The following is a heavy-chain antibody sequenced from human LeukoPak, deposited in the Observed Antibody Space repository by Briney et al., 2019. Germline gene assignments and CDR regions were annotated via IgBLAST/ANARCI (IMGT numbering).Heavy chain of an antibody. CDR2: MSTTGGGK. CDR3: ANLIVVVPAAMNY. Sequence: PGGSLRLSCAASGFTFSTYAMSWVRQAPGKGLEWVSGMSTTGGGKYYADSVKGRFTISRDNSKNTLYLQMNSLRAEDTAVYYCANLIVVVPAAMNYWGQGTLVTVSS. D-gene: IGHD2-2*01. J-gene: IGHJ4*02. V-gene: IGHV3-23*01. CDR1: GFTFSTYA.